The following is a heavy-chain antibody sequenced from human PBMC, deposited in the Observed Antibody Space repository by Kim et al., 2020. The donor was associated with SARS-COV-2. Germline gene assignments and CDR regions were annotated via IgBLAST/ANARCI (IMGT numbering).Heavy chain of an antibody. Sequence: SETLSLTCTVSGGSISSSSYYWGWIRQPPGKGLEWIGRIYYSWSTYYNPSLKSRVTISVDTSKNQFSLKLSSVTAADTAVYYCARHSVSSEVDYWGQGTLVTVSS. CDR3: ARHSVSSEVDY. D-gene: IGHD6-6*01. CDR1: GGSISSSSYY. J-gene: IGHJ4*02. CDR2: IYYSWST. V-gene: IGHV4-39*01.